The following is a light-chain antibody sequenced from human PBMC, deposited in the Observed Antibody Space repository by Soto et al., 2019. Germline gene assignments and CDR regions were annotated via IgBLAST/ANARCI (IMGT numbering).Light chain of an antibody. CDR2: AAS. CDR3: QQAHSFPWT. V-gene: IGKV1-12*01. CDR1: QGISSW. J-gene: IGKJ1*01. Sequence: DIQMTQSPSSVSASVGDRVTITCRASQGISSWLVWYQQKPGKAPKLLIYAASSLQSGVPSRFSGRGSGTDFTLTINSLQPEDFATDFCQQAHSFPWTFGQGTKVEIK.